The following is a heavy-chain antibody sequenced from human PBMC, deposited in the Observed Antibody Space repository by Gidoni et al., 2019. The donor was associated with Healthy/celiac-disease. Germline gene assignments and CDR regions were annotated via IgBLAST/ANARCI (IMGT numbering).Heavy chain of an antibody. Sequence: VAVIWYDGSNKYYADSVKGRFTISRDNSKNTLYLQMNSLRAEDTAVYYCARGREYCTGGVCYRYYYYYGMDVWGQGTTVTVSS. D-gene: IGHD2-8*02. J-gene: IGHJ6*02. V-gene: IGHV3-33*01. CDR2: IWYDGSNK. CDR3: ARGREYCTGGVCYRYYYYYGMDV.